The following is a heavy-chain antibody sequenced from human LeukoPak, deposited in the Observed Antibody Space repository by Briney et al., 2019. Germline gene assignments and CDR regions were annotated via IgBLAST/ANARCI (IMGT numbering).Heavy chain of an antibody. CDR1: GGSFSGYY. V-gene: IGHV4-34*01. CDR2: INHSGST. J-gene: IGHJ4*02. D-gene: IGHD3-10*01. Sequence: SETLSLTCAVYGGSFSGYYWSWIRHPPGKGLEWVGEINHSGSTNYNPSLKSRVTISVDTSKNQFSLKLSSVTAADTAVYYCASRPGHRGALPGWGQGTLVTVSS. CDR3: ASRPGHRGALPG.